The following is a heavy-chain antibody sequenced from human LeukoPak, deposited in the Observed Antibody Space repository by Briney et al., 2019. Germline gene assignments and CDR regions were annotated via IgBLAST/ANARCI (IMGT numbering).Heavy chain of an antibody. CDR3: ARGRRTGTRRYSSSWFVDY. J-gene: IGHJ4*02. CDR2: INHIGST. Sequence: PSETLSLTCAVYGGSFSGYYWSWIRQPPGKGLEWIGEINHIGSTNYNPSLKSRVTISVDTSKNQFSLKLSSVTAADTAVYYCARGRRTGTRRYSSSWFVDYWGQGTLVTVSS. V-gene: IGHV4-34*01. D-gene: IGHD6-6*01. CDR1: GGSFSGYY.